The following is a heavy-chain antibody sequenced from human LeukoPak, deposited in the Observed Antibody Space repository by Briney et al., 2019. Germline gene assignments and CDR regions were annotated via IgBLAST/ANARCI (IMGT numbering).Heavy chain of an antibody. CDR3: ASESSSWYYFDY. CDR2: ISSSGSTI. D-gene: IGHD6-13*01. V-gene: IGHV3-48*03. J-gene: IGHJ4*02. CDR1: GFTFSSYE. Sequence: PGGSLRLSCAASGFTFSSYEMNWVRQAPGKGLEWVSYISSSGSTIYYADSVKGRFTISRDNAKNSLYLQMNSLRAEDTAVYYCASESSSWYYFDYWGQGTLVTVSS.